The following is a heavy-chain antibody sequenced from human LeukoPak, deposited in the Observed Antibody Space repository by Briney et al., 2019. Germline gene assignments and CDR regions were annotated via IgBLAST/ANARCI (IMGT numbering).Heavy chain of an antibody. Sequence: GASVKVPCKASGYTFNGYYMHWVRQAPGQGLEWMGWINPNSGGTNYAQKFQGRVTMTRDTSISTAYMELSRLRSDDTAVYYCATNYDSSGYYGAWYYYGMDVWGQGTTVTVSS. CDR2: INPNSGGT. V-gene: IGHV1-2*02. CDR3: ATNYDSSGYYGAWYYYGMDV. CDR1: GYTFNGYY. J-gene: IGHJ6*02. D-gene: IGHD3-22*01.